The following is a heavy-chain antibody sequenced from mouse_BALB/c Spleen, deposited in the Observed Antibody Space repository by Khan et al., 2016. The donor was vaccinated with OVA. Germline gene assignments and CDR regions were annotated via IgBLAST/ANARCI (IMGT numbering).Heavy chain of an antibody. CDR1: GFIFSGFG. D-gene: IGHD2-3*01. CDR2: ISSGSSTI. V-gene: IGHV5-17*02. CDR3: ARTGYYYFDY. Sequence: EVELVESGGGLVQPGGSRKLSCAASGFIFSGFGMHWVRQAPEKGLEWVAYISSGSSTIYYADTVKGRFTISRDNPKNNLFLQMASLRSEDTSMYYCARTGYYYFDYWGQGTTLSVSS. J-gene: IGHJ2*01.